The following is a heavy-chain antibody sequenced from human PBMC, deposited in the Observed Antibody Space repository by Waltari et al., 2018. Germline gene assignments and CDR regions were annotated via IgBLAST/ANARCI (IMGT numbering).Heavy chain of an antibody. V-gene: IGHV3-30*18. CDR2: ISYDGSNK. CDR1: GLTFSSYG. CDR3: AKDHPRYYDFWSGPFDY. Sequence: QVQLVESGGGVVQPGRSLRRSCAASGLTFSSYGMHWVRQSPGKGLEWVAVISYDGSNKYYADSVKGRFTISRDNSKNTLYLQMNSLRAEDTAVYYCAKDHPRYYDFWSGPFDYWGQGTLVTVSS. J-gene: IGHJ4*02. D-gene: IGHD3-3*01.